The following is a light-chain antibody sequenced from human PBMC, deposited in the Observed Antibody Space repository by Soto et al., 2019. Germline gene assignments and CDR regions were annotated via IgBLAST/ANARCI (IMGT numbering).Light chain of an antibody. V-gene: IGKV3-20*01. CDR1: QSVSSSY. Sequence: EIVLTQSPGTLSLSPGERATLSCRASQSVSSSYLAWYQQKPGQAPRLLIYCASSRATGIPDRFSGSGSGTDFTLTISRLEPEDFAVYYCQQYGSSLSVTFGGGTKVEIK. CDR3: QQYGSSLSVT. J-gene: IGKJ4*01. CDR2: CAS.